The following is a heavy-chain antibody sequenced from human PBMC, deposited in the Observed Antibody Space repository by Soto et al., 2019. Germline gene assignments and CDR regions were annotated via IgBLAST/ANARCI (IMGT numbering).Heavy chain of an antibody. D-gene: IGHD1-26*01. CDR1: GASISSTTSGNW. V-gene: IGHV4-4*02. CDR3: ARMVGATLVDF. J-gene: IGHJ4*02. Sequence: QVQLQESGPGLVRPSVTLSLTCAVSGASISSTTSGNWWSWVRQPPGKGLEWIGEIYHSGSTNYNPSLKSRVTMSVDKSKNQFSLRLNSVTAADTAVYYCARMVGATLVDFWGQGTVVTVSS. CDR2: IYHSGST.